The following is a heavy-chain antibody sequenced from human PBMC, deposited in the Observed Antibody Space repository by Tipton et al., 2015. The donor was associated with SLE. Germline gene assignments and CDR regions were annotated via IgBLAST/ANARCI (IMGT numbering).Heavy chain of an antibody. V-gene: IGHV4-30-4*08. CDR2: INHSGST. D-gene: IGHD5-24*01. CDR3: ARDGIRQGYFDY. J-gene: IGHJ4*02. CDR1: GGSISSGDYY. Sequence: TLSLTCTVSGGSISSGDYYWSWIRQPPGKGLEWIGEINHSGSTNYNPSLKSRVTISVDTSKNQFSLKLSSVTAADTAVYYCARDGIRQGYFDYWGQGTLVTGSS.